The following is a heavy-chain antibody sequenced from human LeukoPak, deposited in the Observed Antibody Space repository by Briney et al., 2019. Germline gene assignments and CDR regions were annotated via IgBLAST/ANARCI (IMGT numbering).Heavy chain of an antibody. D-gene: IGHD3-3*01. CDR2: MNPNSGNT. CDR1: GYTFTSYD. Sequence: ASVTVSCTASGYTFTSYDINWVRQATGQGLEWMGWMNPNSGNTGYAQRFQGRVTMTRNTSISTAYMELSSLRSEDTAVYYCARVYYDFWSGYYGLDYWGQGTLVTVSS. CDR3: ARVYYDFWSGYYGLDY. J-gene: IGHJ4*02. V-gene: IGHV1-8*01.